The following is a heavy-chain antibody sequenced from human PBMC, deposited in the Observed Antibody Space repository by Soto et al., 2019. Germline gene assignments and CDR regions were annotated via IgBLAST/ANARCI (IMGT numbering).Heavy chain of an antibody. CDR1: GVAIRSYF. V-gene: IGHV4-59*01. Sequence: SETLSLTCTVSGVAIRSYFWSWIRQPPGKGLEWIGSTYYTADTKYNPSLESRATISADPSKKQFSLRLGPVTAADTALYYCAGYKNRDFGFDYWGQGALVT. J-gene: IGHJ4*02. CDR3: AGYKNRDFGFDY. D-gene: IGHD3-10*01. CDR2: TYYTADT.